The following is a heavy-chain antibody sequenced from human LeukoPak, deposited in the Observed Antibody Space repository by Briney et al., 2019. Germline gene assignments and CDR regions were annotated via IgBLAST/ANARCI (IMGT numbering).Heavy chain of an antibody. CDR1: GFTFSSYE. V-gene: IGHV3-48*03. Sequence: GGPLRLSCAASGFTFSSYEMNWVRQAPGKGLEWVSYISSSGSTTYYADSVKGRFTISRDNAKNSLYLQMNSLRAEDTAVCYCARTYDSSGYYYSYYFDYWGQGTLVTVSS. J-gene: IGHJ4*02. CDR2: ISSSGSTT. CDR3: ARTYDSSGYYYSYYFDY. D-gene: IGHD3-22*01.